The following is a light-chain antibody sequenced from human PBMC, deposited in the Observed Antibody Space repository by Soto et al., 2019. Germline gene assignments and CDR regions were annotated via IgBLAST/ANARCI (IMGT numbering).Light chain of an antibody. V-gene: IGKV3-11*02. CDR3: QQRYNWPIT. CDR1: QSISGY. Sequence: EIELTQSPSTLSPSLGDRATLSCRASQSISGYLGWYQQKPGQAPRLLIYADSNRATGIPARFSGSGGGRDFTLTIISRLQEDVLVYYCQQRYNWPITFGQGTRLEVK. J-gene: IGKJ5*01. CDR2: ADS.